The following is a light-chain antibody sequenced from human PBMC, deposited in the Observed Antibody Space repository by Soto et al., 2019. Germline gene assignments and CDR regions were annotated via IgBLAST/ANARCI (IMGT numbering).Light chain of an antibody. V-gene: IGKV1-5*03. CDR3: QHYNSYSLYT. J-gene: IGKJ2*01. CDR2: KAS. Sequence: DIQMTQSPSTLSASVGDRVTITCRASQSISSWLAWYQQKPGKAPKLLIYKASSLESGVPSRFSGSGSGTEFTLTISSLQPDDFATYYFQHYNSYSLYTFGHWTKLEIK. CDR1: QSISSW.